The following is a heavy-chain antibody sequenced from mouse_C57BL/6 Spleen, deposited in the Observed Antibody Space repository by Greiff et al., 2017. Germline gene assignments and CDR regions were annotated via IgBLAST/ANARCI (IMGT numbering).Heavy chain of an antibody. CDR1: GYSITSGYY. D-gene: IGHD1-1*01. Sequence: ESGPGLVKPSQSLSLTCPVTGYSITSGYYWNWIRQFPGNKLEWMGDISYDGSNNYNPSLKNLISITLDTSKNQFFLKLNSVTTEDTATYYCAKFYYHWYFDVWGTGTTVTVSS. CDR2: ISYDGSN. CDR3: AKFYYHWYFDV. J-gene: IGHJ1*03. V-gene: IGHV3-6*01.